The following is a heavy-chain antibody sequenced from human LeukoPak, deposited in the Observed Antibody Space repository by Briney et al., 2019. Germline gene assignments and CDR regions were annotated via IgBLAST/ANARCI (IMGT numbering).Heavy chain of an antibody. D-gene: IGHD3-3*01. Sequence: AASVKVSCKASGYSFSSYALTWVRQAPGQGLEWMGRIIPILGIANYAQKFQGRVTITADKSTSTAYMELSSLRSDDTAVYYCARHTTIFGVAIIDIWGQGTMVTVSS. V-gene: IGHV1-69*04. CDR3: ARHTTIFGVAIIDI. CDR2: IIPILGIA. CDR1: GYSFSSYA. J-gene: IGHJ3*02.